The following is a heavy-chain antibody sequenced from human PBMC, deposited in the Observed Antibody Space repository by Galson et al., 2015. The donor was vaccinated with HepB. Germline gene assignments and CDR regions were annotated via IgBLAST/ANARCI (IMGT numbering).Heavy chain of an antibody. V-gene: IGHV4-31*03. CDR2: IYYSGST. D-gene: IGHD3-3*01. J-gene: IGHJ4*02. Sequence: TLSLTCTVSGGSISSGGYYWSWIRQHPGKGLEWIGYIYYSGSTYYNPSLKSRVTISVDTSKNQFSLKLSSVTAADTAVYYCARNDFWSGWDYWGQGTLVTVSS. CDR3: ARNDFWSGWDY. CDR1: GGSISSGGYY.